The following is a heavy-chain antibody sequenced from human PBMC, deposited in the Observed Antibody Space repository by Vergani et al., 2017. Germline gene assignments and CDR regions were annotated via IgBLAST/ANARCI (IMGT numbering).Heavy chain of an antibody. CDR1: FDSIRNLY. Sequence: QVQLQESGPGLVKSSETLSLTCSVSFDSIRNLYCNWIRQPPGKGLGWIGSIHYSENTNYNPSLETRVTISGDTSKNQFSLKLNSVTAADTAVYYCGRVADFYGLGSRLLDLWGQGILVTVSS. V-gene: IGHV4-59*11. CDR3: GRVADFYGLGSRLLDL. CDR2: IHYSENT. D-gene: IGHD3-10*01. J-gene: IGHJ5*02.